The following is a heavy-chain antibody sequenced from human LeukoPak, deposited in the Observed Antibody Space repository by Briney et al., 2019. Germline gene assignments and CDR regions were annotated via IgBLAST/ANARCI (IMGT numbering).Heavy chain of an antibody. J-gene: IGHJ4*02. CDR2: IYYSGST. Sequence: SETLSLTCTVSGGSISSYYWSWIRQPPGKGLEWIGYIYYSGSTNYNPSLKSRVTISVDTSKNQFSLKLSSVTAADTAVYYCARVSGSYGFDYWGQGTLVTVSS. CDR3: ARVSGSYGFDY. V-gene: IGHV4-59*01. D-gene: IGHD5-18*01. CDR1: GGSISSYY.